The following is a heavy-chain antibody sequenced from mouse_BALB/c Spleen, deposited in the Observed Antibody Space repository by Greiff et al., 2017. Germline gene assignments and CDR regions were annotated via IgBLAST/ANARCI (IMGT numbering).Heavy chain of an antibody. CDR3: ARDRGGLGDY. CDR1: GFSLTSYG. J-gene: IGHJ2*01. CDR2: IWAGGST. D-gene: IGHD3-3*01. V-gene: IGHV2-9*02. Sequence: VQRVESGPGLVAPSQSLSITCTVSGFSLTSYGVHWVRQPPGKGLEWLGVIWAGGSTNYNSALMSRLSISKDNSKSQVFLKMNSLQTDDTAMYYCARDRGGLGDYWGQGTTLTVSS.